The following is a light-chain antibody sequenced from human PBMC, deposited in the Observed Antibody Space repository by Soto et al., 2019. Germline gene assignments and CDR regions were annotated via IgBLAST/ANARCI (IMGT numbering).Light chain of an antibody. CDR3: QHYNNWPRT. CDR1: QSVSSN. J-gene: IGKJ1*01. Sequence: EIVMTQSPATLSVSPGGRATLSCRASQSVSSNLAWYQQKPGQAPRLLIYGASTRATGIPARFSGSGSGTEFTLTIGSLQSEDFALYYCQHYNNWPRTFGQGTKVDNK. V-gene: IGKV3-15*01. CDR2: GAS.